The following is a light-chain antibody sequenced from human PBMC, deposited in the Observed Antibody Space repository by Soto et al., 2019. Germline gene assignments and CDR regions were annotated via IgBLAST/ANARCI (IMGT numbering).Light chain of an antibody. V-gene: IGKV3-20*01. CDR3: QHYDSLPLFT. CDR2: DTS. J-gene: IGKJ2*01. Sequence: ESVLTQSPGTLSLSPGERATLSCRASQTVNSNYLAWYQQKPGQAPRLLIYDTSRRVTGVPDRFSGSGSGKAFTLTISGLAPEDSAVYYCQHYDSLPLFTFGQGTRLEI. CDR1: QTVNSNY.